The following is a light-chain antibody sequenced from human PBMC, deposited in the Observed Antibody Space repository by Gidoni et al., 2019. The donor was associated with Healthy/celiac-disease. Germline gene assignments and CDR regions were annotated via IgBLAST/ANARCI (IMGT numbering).Light chain of an antibody. CDR2: GAS. CDR3: QQYGSSLWT. V-gene: IGKV3-20*01. Sequence: EIVLTQSPGTQSLSPGERATPSCRASPSVSSSYLAWYQQKPGQAPRLLIYGASSRATGIPDRFSGSGSGTDFTLTISRLGPEDFAVYYCQQYGSSLWTFGQGTKVEIK. CDR1: PSVSSSY. J-gene: IGKJ1*01.